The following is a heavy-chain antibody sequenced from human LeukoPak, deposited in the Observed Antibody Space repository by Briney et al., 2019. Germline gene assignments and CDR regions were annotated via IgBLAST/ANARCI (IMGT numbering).Heavy chain of an antibody. CDR1: GGSISSSNW. Sequence: PSETLSLTCAVSGGSISSSNWWSWVRRPPGKGLEWIGEIYHSGSTNYNPSLKSRVTISVDKSKNQFSLKLSSVTAADTAVYYCARYNDDSSGYPFDYWGQGTLVTVSS. J-gene: IGHJ4*02. V-gene: IGHV4-4*02. CDR3: ARYNDDSSGYPFDY. CDR2: IYHSGST. D-gene: IGHD3-22*01.